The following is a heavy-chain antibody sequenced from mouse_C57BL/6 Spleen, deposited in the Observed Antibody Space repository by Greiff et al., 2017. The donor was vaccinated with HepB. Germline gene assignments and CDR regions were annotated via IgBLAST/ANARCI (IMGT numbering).Heavy chain of an antibody. CDR3: ARIDGYYGFFAY. CDR2: IHPNSGST. V-gene: IGHV1-64*01. J-gene: IGHJ3*01. D-gene: IGHD2-3*01. CDR1: GYTFTSYW. Sequence: QVQLQQSGAELVKPGASVKLSCKASGYTFTSYWMHWVKQRPGQGLEWIGMIHPNSGSTNYNEKFKSKATLTVDKSSSTAYMQLSSLTSEDSAVYYCARIDGYYGFFAYWGQGTLVTVSA.